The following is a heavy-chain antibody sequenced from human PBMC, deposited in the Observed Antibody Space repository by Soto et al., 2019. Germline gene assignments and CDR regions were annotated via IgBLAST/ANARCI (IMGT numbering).Heavy chain of an antibody. J-gene: IGHJ5*02. Sequence: GGALRLSFAASGVHVSGTHMNWVRQAPGKGLEWVSVIYRGGDTYYADSVKGRFTISRDNSTVYLQMNNLRAEDTAMYYCAKEGIGGIFGAGGFDPWGQGTLVTSPQ. D-gene: IGHD3-3*01. CDR3: AKEGIGGIFGAGGFDP. CDR2: IYRGGDT. V-gene: IGHV3-53*01. CDR1: GVHVSGTH.